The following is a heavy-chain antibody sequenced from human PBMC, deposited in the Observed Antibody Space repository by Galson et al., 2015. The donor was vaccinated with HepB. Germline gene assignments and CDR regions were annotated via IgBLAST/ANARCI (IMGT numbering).Heavy chain of an antibody. CDR2: TYYRSKWYY. CDR1: GDSVSSNSAA. J-gene: IGHJ3*02. V-gene: IGHV6-1*01. CDR3: ARDFGGGLDALDT. D-gene: IGHD3-16*01. Sequence: CAISGDSVSSNSAAWNWIRQSPSGGLEFLGRTYYRSKWYYDYAESLRGRITVSSDTSKNQFSLQLNSVTPEDTAVYYCARDFGGGLDALDTWGQGTVVTVSS.